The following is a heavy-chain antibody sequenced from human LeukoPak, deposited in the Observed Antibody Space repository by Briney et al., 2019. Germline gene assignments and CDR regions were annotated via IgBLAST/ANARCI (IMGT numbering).Heavy chain of an antibody. CDR1: GVTLNNYE. Sequence: GGSLRLSCVASGVTLNNYEMNWVRQAPGRGLDWLSYISSVAATIYYADSVKGRFTISRDSAKNSLSLQMNSLRAEDTAVYYCARIKWNDVRFDYWGQGILVTVSS. J-gene: IGHJ4*02. V-gene: IGHV3-48*03. CDR3: ARIKWNDVRFDY. D-gene: IGHD1-1*01. CDR2: ISSVAATI.